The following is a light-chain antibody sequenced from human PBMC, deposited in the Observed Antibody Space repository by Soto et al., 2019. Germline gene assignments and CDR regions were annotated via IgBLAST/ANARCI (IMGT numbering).Light chain of an antibody. CDR2: AAS. J-gene: IGKJ2*01. CDR1: QSISSY. CDR3: QQSYNTPYT. Sequence: DIQMTQSPSSLSASVGDRVTITCRASQSISSYLNWYKQKPGKAPNLLIYAASSLQSGVPSRFSASGSGTDFTLTISSLQPEDFATYYCQQSYNTPYTFGQGTKLEIK. V-gene: IGKV1-39*01.